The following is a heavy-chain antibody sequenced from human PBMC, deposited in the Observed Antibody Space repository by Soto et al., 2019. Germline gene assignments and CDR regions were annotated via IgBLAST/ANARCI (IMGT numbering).Heavy chain of an antibody. Sequence: PSGKVSCKAAGYTFTRYVIDWARQATGQGLEWMGIINPSSGSTSYAQKFQGRVTMTRDTSTSTVYMELSSLRSEDTAVYYCARTRAIAAAGDDTSKFDYWGQGTLVTVSS. CDR3: ARTRAIAAAGDDTSKFDY. D-gene: IGHD6-13*01. V-gene: IGHV1-46*03. CDR1: GYTFTRYV. CDR2: INPSSGST. J-gene: IGHJ4*02.